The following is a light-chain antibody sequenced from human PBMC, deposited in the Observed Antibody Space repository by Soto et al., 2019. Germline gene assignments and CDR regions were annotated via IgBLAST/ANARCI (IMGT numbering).Light chain of an antibody. J-gene: IGKJ5*01. Sequence: DIQLTQSPPSLSASIGDRVTITCQATQDISIFLNWYQQKPGKAPELLIYDATILESGVPSRFSGSGSGTDFTFTISGLQPEDLATYYCQQFHGLPITFGQGTRLDIK. CDR2: DAT. CDR1: QDISIF. V-gene: IGKV1-33*01. CDR3: QQFHGLPIT.